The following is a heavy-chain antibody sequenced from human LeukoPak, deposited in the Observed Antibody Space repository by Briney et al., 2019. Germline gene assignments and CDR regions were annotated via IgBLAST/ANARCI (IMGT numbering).Heavy chain of an antibody. CDR1: GGSISSYY. D-gene: IGHD6-19*01. CDR2: IYTSGST. Sequence: PSETLSLTCTVSGGSISSYYWSWIRQPAGKGLEWIGRIYTSGSTNYNPSLKSRATMSVDTSKNQFSLKLSSVTAADTAVYYCARQPHQQWLVYFDYWGQGTLVTVSS. CDR3: ARQPHQQWLVYFDY. J-gene: IGHJ4*02. V-gene: IGHV4-4*07.